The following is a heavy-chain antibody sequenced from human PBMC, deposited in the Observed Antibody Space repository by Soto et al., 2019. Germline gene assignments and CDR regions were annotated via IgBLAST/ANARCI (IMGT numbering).Heavy chain of an antibody. CDR3: AAGGGLPRYY. CDR1: GGSISSGGYS. CDR2: IYHSGST. J-gene: IGHJ4*02. V-gene: IGHV4-30-2*01. Sequence: QLQLQESGSGLVKPSQTLSLTCAVSGGSISSGGYSWSWIRQPPGKGLEWIGYIYHSGSTYYNPSRKGRVTISLDRSKNQCSMKLSSVTAADTAVYYCAAGGGLPRYYWGQGTLVTVSS. D-gene: IGHD5-12*01.